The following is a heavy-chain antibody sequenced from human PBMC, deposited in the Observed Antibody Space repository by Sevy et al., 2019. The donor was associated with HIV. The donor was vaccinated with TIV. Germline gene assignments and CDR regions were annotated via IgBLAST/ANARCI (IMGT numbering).Heavy chain of an antibody. D-gene: IGHD6-19*01. CDR2: ISSHGGST. J-gene: IGHJ4*02. CDR3: ARGDSSGWGGNYFDY. CDR1: GFTFSTFA. V-gene: IGHV3-64*02. Sequence: GESLKISCRASGFTFSTFAMHWVRQAPGKGLEYISSISSHGGSTYYADSVKGRFTISRDNSKNTLYLQMGSLRADDKAVYYCARGDSSGWGGNYFDYWGQGTLVTVSS.